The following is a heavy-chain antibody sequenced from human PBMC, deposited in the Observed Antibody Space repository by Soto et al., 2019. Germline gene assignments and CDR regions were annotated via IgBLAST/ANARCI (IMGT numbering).Heavy chain of an antibody. V-gene: IGHV1-69*01. D-gene: IGHD3-10*01. Sequence: QVQLVQSGAEVKKPGSSVKVSCKTSEDTFSIHAISWVRLAPGQGLEWMGGIIPLFGTTSYAQKFQNRVTINGDESTTSVYMELRGLRSDDTAVYFCARDLGAVTPSEPFHYHGMDVWGQGPTVTVSS. CDR1: EDTFSIHA. CDR2: IIPLFGTT. J-gene: IGHJ6*02. CDR3: ARDLGAVTPSEPFHYHGMDV.